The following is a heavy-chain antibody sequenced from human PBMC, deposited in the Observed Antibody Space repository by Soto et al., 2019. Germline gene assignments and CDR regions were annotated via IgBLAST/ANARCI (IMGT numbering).Heavy chain of an antibody. D-gene: IGHD3-3*01. V-gene: IGHV5-51*01. CDR3: AKQSDITIFGLVNGRMDV. Sequence: GESLKISCKGSGYTFTSYWIGWVRQMRGEGLEWLWVIYPCHSDTRYSPSFQGQVTISADKSINTAYLQWGSLKASDTAIYYCAKQSDITIFGLVNGRMDVWGQGTTVTVSS. CDR2: IYPCHSDT. J-gene: IGHJ6*02. CDR1: GYTFTSYW.